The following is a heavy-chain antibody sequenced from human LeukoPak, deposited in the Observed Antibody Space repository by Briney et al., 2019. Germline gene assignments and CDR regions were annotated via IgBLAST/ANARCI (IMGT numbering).Heavy chain of an antibody. CDR1: GVSISSYS. V-gene: IGHV4-59*01. J-gene: IGHJ5*02. Sequence: SETLSLTCTVSGVSISSYSWSWIRQPPGKGLEWIGYIHNSGITNYNPSLKSRVTISVDTSKNQFSLKLSSVTAADTAVYYCARDRYYYDSSGTRWFDPWGQGTLVTVSS. D-gene: IGHD3-22*01. CDR2: IHNSGIT. CDR3: ARDRYYYDSSGTRWFDP.